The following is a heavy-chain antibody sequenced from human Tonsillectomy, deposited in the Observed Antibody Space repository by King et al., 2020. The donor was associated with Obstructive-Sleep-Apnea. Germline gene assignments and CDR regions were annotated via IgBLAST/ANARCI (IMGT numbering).Heavy chain of an antibody. CDR1: GGSISSYY. J-gene: IGHJ6*02. CDR2: IYTSWST. CDR3: ARVGETTYYYYGMDV. V-gene: IGHV4-4*07. D-gene: IGHD1-26*01. Sequence: VQLQESGPGLVKSSETLSLTCTVSGGSISSYYWSWIRQPAGKGLEWIVLIYTSWSTNYNPSLKSRVTMSVDTSKNQFSLKLISVTAADTAVYYCARVGETTYYYYGMDVWGQGTTVTVSS.